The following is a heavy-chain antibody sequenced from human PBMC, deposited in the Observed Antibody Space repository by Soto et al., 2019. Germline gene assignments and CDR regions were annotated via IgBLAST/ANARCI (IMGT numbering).Heavy chain of an antibody. CDR3: GTQILWYGEVPTFVS. V-gene: IGHV3-23*01. CDR1: GFSFSNQA. Sequence: PGESLKISCAASGFSFSNQALSWVRQAPGKGLEWVSTISANSGSTYYAASVKGRFNISRDNSKNTLDLQMNSLRAEDTAVYYCGTQILWYGEVPTFVSWGQGPMITVSS. CDR2: ISANSGST. J-gene: IGHJ4*02. D-gene: IGHD2-21*01.